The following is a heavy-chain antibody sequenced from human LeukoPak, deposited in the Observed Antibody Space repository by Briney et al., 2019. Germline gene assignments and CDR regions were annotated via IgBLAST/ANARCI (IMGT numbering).Heavy chain of an antibody. D-gene: IGHD5-12*01. J-gene: IGHJ4*02. CDR3: VRGPPYGGYVNY. CDR1: GYTFTSYY. CDR2: INPSGGST. V-gene: IGHV1-46*01. Sequence: ASVKVSCKASGYTFTSYYMHWVRQAPGQGREWRGMINPSGGSTTYAQKFQGRVTLTRDTSPSTVYMELSSLSSEDTAVYHCVRGPPYGGYVNYWGQGTLVTVSS.